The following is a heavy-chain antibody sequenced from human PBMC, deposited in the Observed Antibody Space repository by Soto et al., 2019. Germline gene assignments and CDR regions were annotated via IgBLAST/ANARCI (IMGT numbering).Heavy chain of an antibody. V-gene: IGHV1-46*01. Sequence: ASLKVSCKASGYTFTSYYMHWVRQAPGQGLEWMGIINPIGGSTSYAQKFQGRVTMTRDTSTSTVYMELGSLRSEDTAVYYCARGLSYSSSWYLAMGLWLDXWGQGTLVTVS. CDR2: INPIGGST. J-gene: IGHJ5*02. D-gene: IGHD6-13*01. CDR1: GYTFTSYY. CDR3: ARGLSYSSSWYLAMGLWLDX.